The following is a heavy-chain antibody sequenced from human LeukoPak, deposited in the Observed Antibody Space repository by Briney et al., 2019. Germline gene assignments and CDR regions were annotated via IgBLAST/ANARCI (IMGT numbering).Heavy chain of an antibody. CDR1: GGSISSYY. J-gene: IGHJ4*02. CDR3: ARLATMVRGVISAGYFDY. CDR2: IYYSGST. D-gene: IGHD3-10*01. Sequence: PSETLSLTCTVSGGSISSYYWSWIRQPPGKGLEWIGYIYYSGSTSYNPSLKSRVTISVDTSKNQFSLKLSSVTAADTAVYYCARLATMVRGVISAGYFDYWGQGTLVTVSS. V-gene: IGHV4-59*08.